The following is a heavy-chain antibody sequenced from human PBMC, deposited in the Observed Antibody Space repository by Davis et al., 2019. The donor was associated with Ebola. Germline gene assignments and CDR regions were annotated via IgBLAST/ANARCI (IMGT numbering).Heavy chain of an antibody. Sequence: GESLKISCAASGFTFSSYGMHWVRQAPGKGLEWVAVIWYDGSNKYYADSVKGRFTISRDNSKKTLYLQMNSLRAEDTAVYYCARGHYSSPGLTDYWGQGTLVTVSS. J-gene: IGHJ4*02. D-gene: IGHD2-15*01. CDR2: IWYDGSNK. V-gene: IGHV3-33*01. CDR3: ARGHYSSPGLTDY. CDR1: GFTFSSYG.